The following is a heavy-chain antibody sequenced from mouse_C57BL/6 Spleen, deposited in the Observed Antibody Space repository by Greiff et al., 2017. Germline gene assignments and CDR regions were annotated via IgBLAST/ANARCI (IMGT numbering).Heavy chain of an antibody. CDR3: TGDGYLFDY. D-gene: IGHD2-3*01. V-gene: IGHV6-3*01. CDR1: GFTFSNYW. J-gene: IGHJ2*01. CDR2: IRLKSDNYAT. Sequence: EVMLVESGGGLVQPGGSMKLSCVASGFTFSNYWMNWVRQSPEKGLEWVAQIRLKSDNYATHYAESVKGRFTISRDDSKSSVYLQMNNLRAEDTGIYYCTGDGYLFDYWGQGTTLTVSS.